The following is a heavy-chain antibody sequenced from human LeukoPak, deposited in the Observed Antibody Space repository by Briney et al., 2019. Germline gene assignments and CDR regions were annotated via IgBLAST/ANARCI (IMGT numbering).Heavy chain of an antibody. D-gene: IGHD5-18*01. CDR1: GFTFSGCG. Sequence: GGSLRLSCAASGFTFSGCGMHWVRQAPAKGLEWVAFIWYDGRDKYYADSVKGQFTISRDNSKNTLYLQMNSLRAEDTAVYYCAKDPYSYGSYFDYWGQGTLVTVSS. V-gene: IGHV3-30*02. CDR2: IWYDGRDK. J-gene: IGHJ4*02. CDR3: AKDPYSYGSYFDY.